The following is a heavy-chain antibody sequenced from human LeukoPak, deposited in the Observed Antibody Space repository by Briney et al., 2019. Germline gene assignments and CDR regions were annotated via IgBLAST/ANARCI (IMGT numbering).Heavy chain of an antibody. CDR1: GGSISSSIYF. Sequence: SETLSLTCTVSGGSISSSIYFWGWIRQPPGKGLEWIGSIHYSGSTYHDPSLKSRVTVSLDTSKNQFSLKLSSVTATDTAVYYCARQLYSSGSYYAPMDVWGKGTTVTISS. CDR3: ARQLYSSGSYYAPMDV. D-gene: IGHD3-10*01. J-gene: IGHJ6*03. CDR2: IHYSGST. V-gene: IGHV4-39*01.